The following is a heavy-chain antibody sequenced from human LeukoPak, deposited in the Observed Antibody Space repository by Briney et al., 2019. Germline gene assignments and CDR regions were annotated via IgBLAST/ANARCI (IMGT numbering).Heavy chain of an antibody. Sequence: GASVKVSCKASGYTFTSYDINWVRQATGQGLEWMGWMNPNSGNTGYAQKFQGRVTITRNTSISTAYMELSSLRSEDTAVYYCARGGYSGYDFEGSYWGQGTLVTVSS. J-gene: IGHJ4*02. V-gene: IGHV1-8*03. CDR2: MNPNSGNT. CDR1: GYTFTSYD. CDR3: ARGGYSGYDFEGSY. D-gene: IGHD5-12*01.